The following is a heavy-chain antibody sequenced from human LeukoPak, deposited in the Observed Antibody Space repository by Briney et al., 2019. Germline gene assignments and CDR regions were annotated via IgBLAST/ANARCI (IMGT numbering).Heavy chain of an antibody. V-gene: IGHV3-23*01. Sequence: GGSLRLSCAASGFTLSSYAMSWVRQAPGKGLEWVSAISGDGRITHHADSVKGRFTISRDNSKNTLYLQMNSLRAEDTAVYYCATKGLVSVPSRYHFDYWGQGALVTVSS. D-gene: IGHD2-2*01. J-gene: IGHJ4*02. CDR1: GFTLSSYA. CDR3: ATKGLVSVPSRYHFDY. CDR2: ISGDGRIT.